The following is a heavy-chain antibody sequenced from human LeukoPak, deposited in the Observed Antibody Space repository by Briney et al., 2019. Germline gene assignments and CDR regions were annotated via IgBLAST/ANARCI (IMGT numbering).Heavy chain of an antibody. Sequence: GGSLRLSCGVAGFTLSDYYISWIRQHPGKGLEWVSDISSRDGTIHFADSVKGRFTMSWDNAENSLYLQMNSLRTDDTAVYYCARETVAGTFDYWGQGTLVTVSS. CDR1: GFTLSDYY. J-gene: IGHJ4*02. CDR3: ARETVAGTFDY. CDR2: ISSRDGTI. D-gene: IGHD6-19*01. V-gene: IGHV3-11*01.